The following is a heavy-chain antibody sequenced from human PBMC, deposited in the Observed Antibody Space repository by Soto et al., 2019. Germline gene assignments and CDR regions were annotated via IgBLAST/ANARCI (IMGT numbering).Heavy chain of an antibody. CDR1: GFSLSNARMG. CDR3: ARINYDFWSGTYYFDY. J-gene: IGHJ4*02. D-gene: IGHD3-3*01. Sequence: QVTLKESGHVLVNPTETLTLTCTVSGFSLSNARMGVSWIRQPPGKALAWLAHIFSNDEKSYSTSLKSRLTISKDTSKSQVVLTMTNMDPVDSATYYCARINYDFWSGTYYFDYWGQGTLVTVSS. CDR2: IFSNDEK. V-gene: IGHV2-26*01.